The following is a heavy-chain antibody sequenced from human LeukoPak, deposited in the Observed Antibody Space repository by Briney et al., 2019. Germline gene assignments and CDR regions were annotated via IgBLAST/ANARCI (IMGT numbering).Heavy chain of an antibody. CDR2: INQGGSVK. CDR3: AKENVIYCSSTSCPWFDP. V-gene: IGHV3-7*01. CDR1: GFSFRDFW. D-gene: IGHD2-2*01. J-gene: IGHJ5*02. Sequence: PGGSLRLSCAASGFSFRDFWMTWVRQAPGKGLEWVANINQGGSVKYYVDSVKGRFTISRDDAESSLYVQMNSLRDEDTAVYYCAKENVIYCSSTSCPWFDPWGQGTLVTVSS.